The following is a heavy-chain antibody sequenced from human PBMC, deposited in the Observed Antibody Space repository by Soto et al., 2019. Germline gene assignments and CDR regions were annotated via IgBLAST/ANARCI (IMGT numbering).Heavy chain of an antibody. V-gene: IGHV4-59*01. CDR3: ARDPRDYYGMDV. CDR1: GGSISSYY. J-gene: IGHJ6*02. CDR2: IYYSGST. Sequence: PSETLSLTCTVSGGSISSYYWSWIRQPPGKGLEWIGYIYYSGSTNYNPSLKSRVTISVDTSKNQFSLKLSSVTAADTAVYYCARDPRDYYGMDVWGQGTTVTVSS.